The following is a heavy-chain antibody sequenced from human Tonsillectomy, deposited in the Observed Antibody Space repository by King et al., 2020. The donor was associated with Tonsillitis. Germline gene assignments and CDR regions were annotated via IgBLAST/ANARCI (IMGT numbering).Heavy chain of an antibody. CDR3: AREEETYGDYSFAH. CDR1: GGSISSYY. CDR2: IYYSGST. V-gene: IGHV4-59*01. D-gene: IGHD4-17*01. J-gene: IGHJ5*02. Sequence: QLQESGPGLVKPSETLSLTCTVSGGSISSYYWSWIRQPPGKGLEWIGYIYYSGSTNYNPSLKSRVTISVDTSKNQFSLKLSSVTAADTAVYYCAREEETYGDYSFAHWGQGTLVTVSS.